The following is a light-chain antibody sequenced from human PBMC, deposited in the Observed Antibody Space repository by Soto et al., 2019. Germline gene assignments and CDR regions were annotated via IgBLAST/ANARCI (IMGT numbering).Light chain of an antibody. CDR3: SLYSSNGSLI. CDR2: EVT. J-gene: IGLJ1*01. V-gene: IGLV2-14*01. CDR1: SSDVGAYNY. Sequence: QSALTQPASVSGSPGQSITISCTGTSSDVGAYNYVSWYQHHPGKVPKLLIYEVTNRPSGVSDRFSGSKSGNTASLTISGLQAEDETDYFCSLYSSNGSLIFGPGTKLTVL.